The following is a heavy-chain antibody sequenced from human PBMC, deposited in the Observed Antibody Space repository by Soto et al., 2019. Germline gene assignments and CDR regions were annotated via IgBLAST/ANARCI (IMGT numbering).Heavy chain of an antibody. D-gene: IGHD4-4*01. V-gene: IGHV4-34*01. CDR2: INHSGST. CDR3: ARLGNYYQSLDP. Sequence: ETLSLTCAVYGGSCSGYYWTWIRQPPGTGLEWIGEINHSGSTNYNPSLKSRVTISVDTSKNQFSLKLSSVTAADTAVYYCARLGNYYQSLDPWGPGTLVTVSS. J-gene: IGHJ5*02. CDR1: GGSCSGYY.